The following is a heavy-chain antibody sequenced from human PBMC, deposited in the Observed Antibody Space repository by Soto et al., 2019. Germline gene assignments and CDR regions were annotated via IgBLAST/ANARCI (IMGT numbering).Heavy chain of an antibody. J-gene: IGHJ6*02. CDR1: RFTFSSYA. D-gene: IGHD1-26*01. CDR2: ISGSGGNT. Sequence: EVQLLESGGDLVQPGGSLRLSCAASRFTFSSYAMKWVRQAPGKGLEWVSAISGSGGNTFYADSVNGRFTISRDNSKNTLFLQMHSLRAEDTAIYYCAMLNSGSYSYHGMDVWGQGTTVTGSS. V-gene: IGHV3-23*01. CDR3: AMLNSGSYSYHGMDV.